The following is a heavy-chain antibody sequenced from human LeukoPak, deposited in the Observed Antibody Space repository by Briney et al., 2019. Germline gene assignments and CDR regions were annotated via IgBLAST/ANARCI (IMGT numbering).Heavy chain of an antibody. V-gene: IGHV1-2*02. CDR3: ARRLLGAGDHNWFDP. D-gene: IGHD6-13*01. J-gene: IGHJ5*02. CDR1: GYTFTGYY. Sequence: ASVKVSCKASGYTFTGYYMHWVRQAPGQGLEWMGWINPNSGGTNYAQKFQGRVTMTRDTSISTAYMELSRLRSDDTAVYYCARRLLGAGDHNWFDPWGQGTLVTVSS. CDR2: INPNSGGT.